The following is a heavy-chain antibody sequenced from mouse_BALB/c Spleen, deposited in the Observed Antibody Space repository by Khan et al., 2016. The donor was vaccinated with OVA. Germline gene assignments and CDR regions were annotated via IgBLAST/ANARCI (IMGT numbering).Heavy chain of an antibody. CDR2: VNPNTGGS. CDR1: GYSFTLYY. CDR3: ARGYYFFAY. Sequence: EVQLQQSGPDLVKPGASVKISCKASGYSFTLYYMTWVKQSHGKSLEWIGRVNPNTGGSDYNQEFKGKAILTVDKSSNTAYMELHTLTSEDYAVYSCARGYYFFAYWGKGTLVTVSA. D-gene: IGHD1-1*01. J-gene: IGHJ3*01. V-gene: IGHV1-26*01.